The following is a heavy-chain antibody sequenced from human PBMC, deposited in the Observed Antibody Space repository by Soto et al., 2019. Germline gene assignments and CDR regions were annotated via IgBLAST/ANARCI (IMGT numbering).Heavy chain of an antibody. D-gene: IGHD4-17*01. J-gene: IGHJ4*02. CDR3: ARAVYAFGEYVVSYFDS. Sequence: QVQLVQSGADVGKPGASMKISCAASGYTFIDYFIHWVRQAPGQGLERIGLINPGDGATRYAQKFQGRLTLTRETSPNTVYMDLSSLRSEDTAVYYCARAVYAFGEYVVSYFDSLGQGTVVTVSS. CDR1: GYTFIDYF. CDR2: INPGDGAT. V-gene: IGHV1-46*01.